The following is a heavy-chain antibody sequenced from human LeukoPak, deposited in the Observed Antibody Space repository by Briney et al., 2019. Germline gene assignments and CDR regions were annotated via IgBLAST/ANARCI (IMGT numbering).Heavy chain of an antibody. D-gene: IGHD5-24*01. V-gene: IGHV4-39*01. CDR3: ARQILFHSERWLQFFDY. CDR2: IYYSGSI. Sequence: SETLSLTCAVSGGSIRSSNHYWGWIRQPPGKGLEWIGSIYYSGSIYYNPSLKSRVTISVDTSKNQFSLKLSSVTAADPAVYYCARQILFHSERWLQFFDYWGQGILVTVSS. CDR1: GGSIRSSNHY. J-gene: IGHJ4*02.